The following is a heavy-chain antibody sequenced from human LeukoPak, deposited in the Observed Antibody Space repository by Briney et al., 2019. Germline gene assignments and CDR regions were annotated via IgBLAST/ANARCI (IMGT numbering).Heavy chain of an antibody. CDR1: GGTFSSYA. CDR2: IIPILGKA. Sequence: ASVKVSCKASGGTFSSYAISWVRQAPGQGLEWMGRIIPILGKANYAQKFQGRVTITADKSTSTAYMGLSSLRSEDTAVYYWARVLDTAMVTADYWGQGTLVTVSS. V-gene: IGHV1-69*04. CDR3: ARVLDTAMVTADY. J-gene: IGHJ4*02. D-gene: IGHD5-18*01.